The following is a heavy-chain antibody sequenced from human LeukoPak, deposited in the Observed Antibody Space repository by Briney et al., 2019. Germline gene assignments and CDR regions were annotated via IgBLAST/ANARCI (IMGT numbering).Heavy chain of an antibody. J-gene: IGHJ4*02. CDR2: ISWDGGST. D-gene: IGHD6-13*01. CDR3: AKDNRIAAATYYFDY. Sequence: GGSLRLSCAASGFTFDDYAVHWVRQAPGKGLEWVSLISWDGGSTYYADSVKGRFTISRDNSKNSLYLQMNSLRAEDTALYYCAKDNRIAAATYYFDYWGQGTLVTVSS. CDR1: GFTFDDYA. V-gene: IGHV3-43D*03.